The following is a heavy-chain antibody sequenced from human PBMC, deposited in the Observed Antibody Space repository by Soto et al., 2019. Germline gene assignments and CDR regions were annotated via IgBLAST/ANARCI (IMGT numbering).Heavy chain of an antibody. CDR3: ARDLYYSSGRYFDHDAFDI. CDR1: GYNFTSYG. V-gene: IGHV1-18*01. CDR2: ISPHNDRT. D-gene: IGHD6-19*01. Sequence: QVQLVQSGADVKKPGASVKVSCKASGYNFTSYGISWVRQAPGQGLEWMGWISPHNDRTKYARRFQDRVTMTPETPNNTVYMELGSLRSDDTAVYYCARDLYYSSGRYFDHDAFDIWGQGTVVTVSS. J-gene: IGHJ3*02.